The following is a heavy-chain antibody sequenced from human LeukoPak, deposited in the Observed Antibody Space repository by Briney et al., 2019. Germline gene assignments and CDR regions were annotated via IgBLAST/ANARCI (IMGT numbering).Heavy chain of an antibody. Sequence: ASVKVSCKASGYTFIRNGISWVRQAPGQGLEWMGWISPYNENTKYLQMLQGRVTLTTDTSTSTAYMELRSLTSDDTAVYYCARINELVGATTEDYWGQGTLVTVSS. D-gene: IGHD1-26*01. CDR2: ISPYNENT. J-gene: IGHJ4*02. CDR3: ARINELVGATTEDY. V-gene: IGHV1-18*01. CDR1: GYTFIRNG.